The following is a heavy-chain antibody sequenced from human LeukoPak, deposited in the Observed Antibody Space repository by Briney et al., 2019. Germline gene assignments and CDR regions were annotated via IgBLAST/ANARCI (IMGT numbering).Heavy chain of an antibody. CDR3: ARALVRATMVWYFDL. CDR2: ISHSGST. J-gene: IGHJ2*01. Sequence: PSETLSLTCAVPGGSFSGYYWSWIRQPPGKGLEWIGEISHSGSTNYSPSLKSRVTISVDTSKNQFSLNLSSVTAADTAVYYCARALVRATMVWYFDLWGRGTLVTVSS. D-gene: IGHD5-12*01. CDR1: GGSFSGYY. V-gene: IGHV4-34*01.